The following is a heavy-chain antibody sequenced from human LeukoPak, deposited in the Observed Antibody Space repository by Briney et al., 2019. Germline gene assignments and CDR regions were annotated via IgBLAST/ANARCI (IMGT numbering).Heavy chain of an antibody. Sequence: PGGSLRLSCAASGFSFSSYGMHWVRQAPGKGLEWVAVISYDGSNKYYADSVKGRFTISRDNSKNTLYLQMNSLRAEDTAVYYCASHYYDSSGYYHDAFDIWGQGTMVTVSS. D-gene: IGHD3-22*01. CDR1: GFSFSSYG. CDR3: ASHYYDSSGYYHDAFDI. V-gene: IGHV3-30*03. CDR2: ISYDGSNK. J-gene: IGHJ3*02.